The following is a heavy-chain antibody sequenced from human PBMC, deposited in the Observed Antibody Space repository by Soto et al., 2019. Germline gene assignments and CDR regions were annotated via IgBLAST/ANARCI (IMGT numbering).Heavy chain of an antibody. CDR1: GFTFSSYG. J-gene: IGHJ4*02. V-gene: IGHV3-30*18. CDR2: ISYDGSNK. D-gene: IGHD4-4*01. Sequence: VQLVESGGGVVQPGRSLRLSCAASGFTFSSYGMHWVRQAPGKGLEWVTVISYDGSNKYYVDSVKGRFTISRDNSKNTLYLQMNSLRAEDTAVYYCAKDRHDYSNYFDHWGQGTLVTVSS. CDR3: AKDRHDYSNYFDH.